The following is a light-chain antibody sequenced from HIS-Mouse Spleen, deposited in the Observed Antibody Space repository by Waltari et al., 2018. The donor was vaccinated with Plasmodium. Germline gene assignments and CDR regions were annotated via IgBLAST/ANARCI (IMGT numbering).Light chain of an antibody. V-gene: IGLV3-10*01. CDR1: SLPKKY. CDR3: YSTDSSGNHRV. Sequence: SYELTQPPSVSVSPGQTARITCSGDSLPKKYAYWYQQESGQAPVVVIEEDSKRPSGNPARFSGSSSGTMATLTISGAQVEDEADYYCYSTDSSGNHRVFGGGTKLTVL. CDR2: EDS. J-gene: IGLJ3*02.